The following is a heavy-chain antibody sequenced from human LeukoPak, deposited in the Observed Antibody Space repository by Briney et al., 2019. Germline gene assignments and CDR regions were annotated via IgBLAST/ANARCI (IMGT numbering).Heavy chain of an antibody. D-gene: IGHD3-22*01. CDR3: ARAPYYYDSSGYYTFLYYGMDV. V-gene: IGHV4-59*01. Sequence: SETLSLTCTVSGGSISSYYWSWIRQPPGKGLEWIGYIYYSGSTNYNPSLKSRVTISVDTSKNQFSLKLGSVTAADTAVYYCARAPYYYDSSGYYTFLYYGMDVWGQGTTVTVSS. CDR1: GGSISSYY. CDR2: IYYSGST. J-gene: IGHJ6*02.